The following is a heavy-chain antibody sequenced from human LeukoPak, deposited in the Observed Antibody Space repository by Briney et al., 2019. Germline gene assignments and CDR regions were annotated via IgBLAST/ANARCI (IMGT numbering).Heavy chain of an antibody. J-gene: IGHJ4*02. Sequence: GGSLRLSCAASGFTFSNYAMNWVRQAPGKGLEWVSTIGSSGGSTYYADSVKGRFTISRDNSKNTLYLQVNSLRAEDTAVYYCAKVFRDGYNYPFDYWGQGTLVTVSS. D-gene: IGHD5-24*01. V-gene: IGHV3-23*01. CDR1: GFTFSNYA. CDR3: AKVFRDGYNYPFDY. CDR2: IGSSGGST.